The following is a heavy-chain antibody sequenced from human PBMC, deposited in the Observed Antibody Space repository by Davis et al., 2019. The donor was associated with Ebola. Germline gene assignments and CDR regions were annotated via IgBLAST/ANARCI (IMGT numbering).Heavy chain of an antibody. CDR3: ARNWNYENAFDI. Sequence: SVKVSCKASGGTFSSYAISWVRQAPGQGLEWMGGIIPILGIANYAQKFQGRVTITADKSTSTAYMELSSLRSEDTAVYYCARNWNYENAFDIWGQGTMVTVSS. D-gene: IGHD1-7*01. CDR2: IIPILGIA. J-gene: IGHJ3*02. CDR1: GGTFSSYA. V-gene: IGHV1-69*10.